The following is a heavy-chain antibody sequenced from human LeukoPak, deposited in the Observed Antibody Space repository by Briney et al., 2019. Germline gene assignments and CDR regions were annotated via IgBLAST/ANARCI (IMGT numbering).Heavy chain of an antibody. Sequence: SETLSLTCTVSGGSISSYYWSWIRQPPGKGLEWIGYIYYSGSTNYNPSLKSRVTISVDTSKNQFSLKLSSVTAADTAVYYCARSLGCDYVRDWFDPWGQGTLVTVSS. J-gene: IGHJ5*02. CDR2: IYYSGST. CDR1: GGSISSYY. V-gene: IGHV4-59*01. D-gene: IGHD4-17*01. CDR3: ARSLGCDYVRDWFDP.